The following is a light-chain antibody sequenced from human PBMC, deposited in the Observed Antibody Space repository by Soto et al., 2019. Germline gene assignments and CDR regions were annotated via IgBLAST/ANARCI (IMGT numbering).Light chain of an antibody. CDR1: QSVSIF. CDR3: QRRSSWPSS. V-gene: IGKV3-11*01. CDR2: DAS. Sequence: DIVLTQSPATLSLSPGERATLSCRASQSVSIFLAWYQQKPGQAPRLLIYDASNRATGIPARFSGSGSGTDFTLTISSLEPEDSAVYYCQRRSSWPSSFDGGTKVEIK. J-gene: IGKJ4*01.